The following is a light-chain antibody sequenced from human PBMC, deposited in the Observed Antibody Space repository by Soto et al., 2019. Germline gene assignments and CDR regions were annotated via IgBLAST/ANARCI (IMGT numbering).Light chain of an antibody. V-gene: IGKV2-30*01. Sequence: DVVMTQSPLSLSVTLGQPASISCRSSQSLVYSDGNTYLNWLRQRPGQPPRRLIHRVSNRDSGVPDRFSGSGSGTDFTLKISRVEAEDVGVYYCMQGTHFPPWTFGQGTKVEI. CDR3: MQGTHFPPWT. CDR1: QSLVYSDGNTY. CDR2: RVS. J-gene: IGKJ1*01.